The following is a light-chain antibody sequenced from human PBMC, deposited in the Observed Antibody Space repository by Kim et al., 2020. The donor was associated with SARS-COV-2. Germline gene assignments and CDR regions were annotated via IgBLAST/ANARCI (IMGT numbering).Light chain of an antibody. Sequence: SVAHRRQTSITFDGDKLGDKKGSWYQRKPGPAPVLVIYEDSKRPSGTPERFSGSNSGNTATLTISGTQAMDEADYYCQAWDTDYVFGTGTKVTVL. CDR2: EDS. V-gene: IGLV3-1*01. CDR3: QAWDTDYV. J-gene: IGLJ1*01. CDR1: KLGDKK.